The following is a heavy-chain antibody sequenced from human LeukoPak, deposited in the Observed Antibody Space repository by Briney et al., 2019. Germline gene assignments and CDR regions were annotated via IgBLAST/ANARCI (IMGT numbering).Heavy chain of an antibody. D-gene: IGHD3-9*01. CDR2: IYYSGST. CDR3: ARGVTRYYDILTGYRYYFDY. Sequence: SETLSLTCTVSGGSISSYYWSWMRQPPGKGLEWIGYIYYSGSTNYNPSLKSRVTISVDTSKNQFSLKLSSVTAADTAVYYCARGVTRYYDILTGYRYYFDYWGQGTLVTVSS. J-gene: IGHJ4*02. V-gene: IGHV4-59*01. CDR1: GGSISSYY.